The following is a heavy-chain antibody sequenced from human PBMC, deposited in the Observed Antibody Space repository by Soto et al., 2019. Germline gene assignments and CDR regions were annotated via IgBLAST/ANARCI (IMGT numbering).Heavy chain of an antibody. D-gene: IGHD2-15*01. CDR3: ARPSGRGASDV. V-gene: IGHV5-51*01. CDR1: GYTFPNFW. CDR2: IYPGDSHT. Sequence: LGESLKISCKGSGYTFPNFWIAWVRQMPGKGLEWMGIIYPGDSHTSYSPSFQGQVTISADKSISTAYLQWNSLKASDTATYYCARPSGRGASDVWGQGTMVTVSS. J-gene: IGHJ3*01.